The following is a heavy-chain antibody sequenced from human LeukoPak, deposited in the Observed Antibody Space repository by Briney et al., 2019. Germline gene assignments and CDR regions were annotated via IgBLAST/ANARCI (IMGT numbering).Heavy chain of an antibody. V-gene: IGHV3-66*02. CDR2: IYSGGST. CDR3: ASGGAYYYDSSGDY. CDR1: GFTVGNNY. Sequence: PGGSLRLSCAASGFTVGNNYMAWVRQVPGKGLEWVSFIYSGGSTYYADSVKGRFTISRDNSKNTLYLQMNSLRAEDTAVYYCASGGAYYYDSSGDYWGQGTLVTVSS. D-gene: IGHD3-22*01. J-gene: IGHJ4*02.